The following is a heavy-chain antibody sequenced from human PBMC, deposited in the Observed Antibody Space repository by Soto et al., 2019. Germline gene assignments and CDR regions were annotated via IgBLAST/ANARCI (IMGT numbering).Heavy chain of an antibody. V-gene: IGHV3-30-3*01. Sequence: GGSLRLSCAASGFTFSSYAMHWVRQAPGKGLEWVAVISYDGSNKYYADSVKGRFTISRDNSKNTPYLQMNSLRAEDTAVYYCARDQKVLRGANAFDIWGQGTMVTVSS. CDR1: GFTFSSYA. CDR3: ARDQKVLRGANAFDI. CDR2: ISYDGSNK. J-gene: IGHJ3*02. D-gene: IGHD2-15*01.